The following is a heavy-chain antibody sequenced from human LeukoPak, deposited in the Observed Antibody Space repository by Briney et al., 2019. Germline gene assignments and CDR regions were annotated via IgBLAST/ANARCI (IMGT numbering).Heavy chain of an antibody. J-gene: IGHJ1*01. Sequence: SVKVSCKASGGTFSSYAISWVRQAPGQGLEWMGGIIPIFGTANYAQKFQGRVTITADKSTSTTNMELNSLRSEDTAVYYCARSGDDSSYFHHWGQGTLVTVSS. CDR2: IIPIFGTA. D-gene: IGHD5-24*01. CDR1: GGTFSSYA. CDR3: ARSGDDSSYFHH. V-gene: IGHV1-69*06.